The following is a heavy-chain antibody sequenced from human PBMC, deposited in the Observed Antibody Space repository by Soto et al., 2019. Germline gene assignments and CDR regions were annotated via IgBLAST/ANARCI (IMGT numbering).Heavy chain of an antibody. CDR1: GYSFTSYW. Sequence: GESLKISCKGSGYSFTSYWISWVRQMPGKGLEWMGRIDPSDSYTNYGPSFQGHVTISADKSISTAYLQWSSLKASDTAMYYCATAVSYCSGGSCYYYYGMDVWGQGTTVTVSS. CDR2: IDPSDSYT. V-gene: IGHV5-10-1*01. CDR3: ATAVSYCSGGSCYYYYGMDV. D-gene: IGHD2-15*01. J-gene: IGHJ6*02.